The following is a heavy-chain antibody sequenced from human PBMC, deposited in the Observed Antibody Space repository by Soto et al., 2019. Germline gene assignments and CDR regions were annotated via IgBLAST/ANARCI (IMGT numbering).Heavy chain of an antibody. V-gene: IGHV4-39*01. CDR2: IYYSGST. D-gene: IGHD3-22*01. J-gene: IGHJ6*02. CDR1: GGSISSSSYY. CDR3: ARRLYYDSSGFEGGGMDV. Sequence: TSEILSLTCTVSGGSISSSSYYWGWIRQPPGKGLEWIGSIYYSGSTYYNPSLKSRVTISVDTSKNQFSLKLSSVTAADTAVYYCARRLYYDSSGFEGGGMDVWGQGTTVPVSS.